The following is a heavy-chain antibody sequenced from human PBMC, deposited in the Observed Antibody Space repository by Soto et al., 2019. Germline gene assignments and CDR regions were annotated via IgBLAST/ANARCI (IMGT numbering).Heavy chain of an antibody. CDR3: ARGTMLRGTGYYYAMDV. V-gene: IGHV4-31*03. Sequence: PSETLSLTCTVSGDTISRNGFFVTWNRKHPGTGLEWIVYIHHSGSSYYTPSLKRRVIISVDTSKNHCSLNLTAVTAADTAVYYCARGTMLRGTGYYYAMDVWGQGTTVTVAS. D-gene: IGHD3-10*01. CDR2: IHHSGSS. J-gene: IGHJ6*02. CDR1: GDTISRNGFF.